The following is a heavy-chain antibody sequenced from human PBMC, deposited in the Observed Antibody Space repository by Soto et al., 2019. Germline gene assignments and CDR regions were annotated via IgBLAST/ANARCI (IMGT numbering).Heavy chain of an antibody. CDR3: ARDVSVMTSVFGF. J-gene: IGHJ4*02. CDR1: GGTFYTYA. CDR2: ITPMIGTT. D-gene: IGHD3-10*01. V-gene: IGHV1-69*01. Sequence: QVHLVPSGAEVKRPGSSVRVSCRASGGTFYTYAFTWVRPAPGPGLEWMGGITPMIGTTKYAQKFHGRVTFSADESASTAYMELSNLRSDDTAVYYCARDVSVMTSVFGFWGQGTLITVSS.